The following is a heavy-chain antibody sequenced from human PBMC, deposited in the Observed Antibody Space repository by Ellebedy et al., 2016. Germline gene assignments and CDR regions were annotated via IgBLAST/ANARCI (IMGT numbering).Heavy chain of an antibody. D-gene: IGHD6-6*01. CDR1: GLTFSRSW. J-gene: IGHJ6*03. CDR3: AWAESRPSYYIEV. V-gene: IGHV3-74*01. Sequence: GESLKISXAVSGLTFSRSWIHWVRQAPGKGLVWVSRINSDDNRANYADSVKGRFTISRDNGKNVVFLQMNSLTGEDTAVYFCAWAESRPSYYIEVWGKGTTVSVSS. CDR2: INSDDNRA.